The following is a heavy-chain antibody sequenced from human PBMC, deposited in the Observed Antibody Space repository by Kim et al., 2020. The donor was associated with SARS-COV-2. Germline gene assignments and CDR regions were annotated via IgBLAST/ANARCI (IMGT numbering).Heavy chain of an antibody. V-gene: IGHV3-49*04. CDR1: GRTVGEKA. Sequence: GGSLRLLCIASGRTVGEKAKSRVRQAPGKGLEWVGVIRSKAYGGTTEYAASVKGRFTISRDDSKSIAYLQMNSLKTEDTAVYYCTRVPGIAAVMTLFQHWCQGTLVTVSS. CDR2: IRSKAYGGTT. J-gene: IGHJ1*01. CDR3: TRVPGIAAVMTLFQH. D-gene: IGHD6-13*01.